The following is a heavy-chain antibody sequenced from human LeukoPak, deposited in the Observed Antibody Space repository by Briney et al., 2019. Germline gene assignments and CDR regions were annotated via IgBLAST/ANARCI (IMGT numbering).Heavy chain of an antibody. CDR3: ARLDGSYWYY. Sequence: PSETLSLTCAVYGGSFSGYYWSWIRQPPGKGLEWIGEINHSGSTNYNPSLKSRVTISVDTSKNQFSLKLSSVTAADTAVYYCARLDGSYWYYWGQGTLVTVSS. CDR1: GGSFSGYY. CDR2: INHSGST. V-gene: IGHV4-34*01. J-gene: IGHJ4*02. D-gene: IGHD1-26*01.